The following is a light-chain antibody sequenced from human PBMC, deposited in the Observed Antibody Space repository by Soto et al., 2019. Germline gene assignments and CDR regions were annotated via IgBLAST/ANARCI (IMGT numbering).Light chain of an antibody. Sequence: EIVITQSPVTLSVSPGERATLSCRASQSVCSNLAWFQRKPGQAPRLIIYGEFTRATGLPARFSGSVSGTDFTLTLSSLQSEDFAFCYYHQYNKWPTWTFGQGTKVDIK. CDR1: QSVCSN. V-gene: IGKV3-15*01. CDR3: HQYNKWPTWT. J-gene: IGKJ1*01. CDR2: GEF.